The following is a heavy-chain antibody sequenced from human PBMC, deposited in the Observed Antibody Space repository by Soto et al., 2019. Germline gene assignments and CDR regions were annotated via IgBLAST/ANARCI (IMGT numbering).Heavy chain of an antibody. Sequence: EVQLLESGGGLVQPGGSLRLSCAASGFTLSSHAMSWVRQAPGKGLEWVSTISGSGGSTYYADSVKGRFTISRDESKKTLYLQMNSLRAEDTAVYYCTGNQWDYWGQGTLVTVSS. CDR1: GFTLSSHA. V-gene: IGHV3-23*01. CDR3: TGNQWDY. CDR2: ISGSGGST. J-gene: IGHJ4*02. D-gene: IGHD6-19*01.